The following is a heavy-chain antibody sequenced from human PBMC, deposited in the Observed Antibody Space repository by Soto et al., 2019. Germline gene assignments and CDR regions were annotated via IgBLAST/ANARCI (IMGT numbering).Heavy chain of an antibody. CDR3: ASIALLPYYYYYGMDV. Sequence: SETLSLTCTVSGGSISSSDFYWGWLRQTPGKGLEWIGEINHSGSTNYNPSLKSRVTISVDTSKNQFSLKLSSVTAADTAVYYCASIALLPYYYYYGMDVWGQGTTVTVSS. CDR1: GGSISSSDFY. V-gene: IGHV4-39*07. CDR2: INHSGST. J-gene: IGHJ6*02. D-gene: IGHD3-10*01.